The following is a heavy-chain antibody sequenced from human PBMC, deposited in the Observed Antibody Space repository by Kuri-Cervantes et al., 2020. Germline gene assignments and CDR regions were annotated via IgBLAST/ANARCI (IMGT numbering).Heavy chain of an antibody. D-gene: IGHD5-12*01. CDR2: IRYDGSNK. V-gene: IGHV3-30*02. CDR1: GFTFSSYG. Sequence: GGSLRLSCAASGFTFSSYGMHWVRQAPGKGLEWVAFIRYDGSNKYYADSVKGRFTISRDNSKNTLYLQMNSLRAEDTAVYYCAKDNLVATLFDYWGQGTLVTVSS. J-gene: IGHJ4*02. CDR3: AKDNLVATLFDY.